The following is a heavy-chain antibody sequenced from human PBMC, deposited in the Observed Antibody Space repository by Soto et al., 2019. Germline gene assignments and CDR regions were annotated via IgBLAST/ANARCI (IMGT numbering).Heavy chain of an antibody. CDR1: GFTFSSYA. D-gene: IGHD1-26*01. Sequence: VGSLRLSCAASGFTFSSYAMRWVRQAPGKGLEWVSAISGSGDSTYYADSVKGRFTISRDNSKNTLYLQMNSLRAEDTAVYYCARRGSGSYYDYWGQGTLVTVSS. J-gene: IGHJ4*02. CDR3: ARRGSGSYYDY. V-gene: IGHV3-23*01. CDR2: ISGSGDST.